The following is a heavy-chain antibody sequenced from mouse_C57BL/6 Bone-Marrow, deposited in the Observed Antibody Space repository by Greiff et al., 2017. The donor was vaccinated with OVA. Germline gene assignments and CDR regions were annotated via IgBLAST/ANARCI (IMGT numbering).Heavy chain of an antibody. CDR1: GYTFTSYG. V-gene: IGHV1-81*01. D-gene: IGHD1-1*01. CDR2: IYPRSGNT. Sequence: VQLVESGAELARTGASVKLSCKASGYTFTSYGISWVKQRTGQGLEWIGEIYPRSGNTYYNEKFKGKATLTADKSSSTAYMELRSLTSEDSAVYFCARTGGLWAWFAYWGQGTLVTVSA. CDR3: ARTGGLWAWFAY. J-gene: IGHJ3*01.